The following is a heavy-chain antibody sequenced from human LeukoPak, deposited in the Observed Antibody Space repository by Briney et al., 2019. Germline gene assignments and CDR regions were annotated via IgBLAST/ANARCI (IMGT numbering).Heavy chain of an antibody. Sequence: PGRSLRLSCTASGFNFSISYMMWVRQAPGEGLEWVAHIDPDGVDKNYVGSVKDRFIISRDNTKNSLFLQMNSLRDDDTALYYCARGWATIPDWGQGSLVIVSS. D-gene: IGHD5-24*01. CDR2: IDPDGVDK. CDR3: ARGWATIPD. J-gene: IGHJ4*02. V-gene: IGHV3-7*01. CDR1: GFNFSISY.